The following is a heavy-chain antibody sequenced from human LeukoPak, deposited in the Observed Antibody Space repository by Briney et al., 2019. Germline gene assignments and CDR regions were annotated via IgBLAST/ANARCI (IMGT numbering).Heavy chain of an antibody. Sequence: SVKVSCKASGGTFSSYAISWVRQAPGQGLEWMGGIIPIFGTANYAQKFQGRVTITTDESTSTAYMERSSLRSEDTAVYYCGTLLSNGPFDYWGQGSLVTVSS. CDR1: GGTFSSYA. V-gene: IGHV1-69*05. J-gene: IGHJ4*02. CDR2: IIPIFGTA. CDR3: GTLLSNGPFDY.